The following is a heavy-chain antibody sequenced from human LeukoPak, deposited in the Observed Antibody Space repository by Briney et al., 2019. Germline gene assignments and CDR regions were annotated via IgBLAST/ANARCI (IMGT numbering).Heavy chain of an antibody. Sequence: PSETLSLTCAVYGGSFSGYYWSWIRQPPGKGLEWIGEINHSGSTNYNPSLKSRVTISVDTSKNQFSLKLSSVTAADTAVYYCARWLNPLLPGIAVAGAYGMEVWGQGTTVTVSS. D-gene: IGHD6-19*01. CDR1: GGSFSGYY. V-gene: IGHV4-34*01. CDR2: INHSGST. CDR3: ARWLNPLLPGIAVAGAYGMEV. J-gene: IGHJ6*02.